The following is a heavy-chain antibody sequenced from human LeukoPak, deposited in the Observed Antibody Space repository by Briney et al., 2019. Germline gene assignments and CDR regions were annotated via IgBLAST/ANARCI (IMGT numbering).Heavy chain of an antibody. V-gene: IGHV3-15*01. J-gene: IGHJ4*02. D-gene: IGHD5/OR15-5a*01. CDR3: TTDRPVMSTRFDY. Sequence: GGSLRLSCAASGFTFDDYGMSWVRQAPGKGLEWVGRIKSKTDGGTTDYAAPVKGRFTISRDDSKNTLYLQMNSLKTEDTAVYYCTTDRPVMSTRFDYWGQGTLVTVSS. CDR1: GFTFDDYG. CDR2: IKSKTDGGTT.